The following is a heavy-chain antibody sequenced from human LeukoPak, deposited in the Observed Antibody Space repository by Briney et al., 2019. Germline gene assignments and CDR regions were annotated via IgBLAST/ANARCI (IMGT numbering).Heavy chain of an antibody. Sequence: HPGGSLRLSCAASEFTFTSYELNWVRQAPGKGLEWVSYISSSGNTISYADSVKGRFTISRDNAKNSLYLQMNSLRAEDTAVYYCARVRYYYDSSGYSHYFDYWGQGTLVTVSS. D-gene: IGHD3-22*01. V-gene: IGHV3-48*03. CDR2: ISSSGNTI. CDR1: EFTFTSYE. CDR3: ARVRYYYDSSGYSHYFDY. J-gene: IGHJ4*02.